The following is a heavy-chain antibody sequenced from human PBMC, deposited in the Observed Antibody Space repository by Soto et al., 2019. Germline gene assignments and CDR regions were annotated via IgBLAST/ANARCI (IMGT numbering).Heavy chain of an antibody. V-gene: IGHV3-74*01. CDR1: GFTFTNYW. Sequence: PGGSLRLSCEASGFTFTNYWVHWVRQVPGKGLVWVSRINRDGAYRSYADFAKGRFTISRDNAKNTVYLQMNGLRAEDTSVYYCARVAVAGTRVDYWGQGTLVTVSS. CDR3: ARVAVAGTRVDY. CDR2: INRDGAYR. D-gene: IGHD6-19*01. J-gene: IGHJ4*02.